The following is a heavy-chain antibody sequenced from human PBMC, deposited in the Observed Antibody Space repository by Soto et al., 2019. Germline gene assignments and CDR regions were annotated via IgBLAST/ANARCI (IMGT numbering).Heavy chain of an antibody. Sequence: GGSLRLSCAASGFTFSNAWMNWVRQAPGKGLEWVGRIKSKTDGGTTDYAAPVKGRFTISRDDSKNTLYLQMNSLKTEDTAVYYCTTDWPNCISTSCYARPYYYGMDVWGQGTTVTVSS. CDR2: IKSKTDGGTT. D-gene: IGHD2-2*01. CDR1: GFTFSNAW. J-gene: IGHJ6*02. V-gene: IGHV3-15*07. CDR3: TTDWPNCISTSCYARPYYYGMDV.